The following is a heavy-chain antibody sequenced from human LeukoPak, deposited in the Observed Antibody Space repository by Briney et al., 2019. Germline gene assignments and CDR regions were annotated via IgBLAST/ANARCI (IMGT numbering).Heavy chain of an antibody. CDR3: ARRSYGFPFDY. CDR1: GGSISSSSYY. CDR2: IYYSGST. V-gene: IGHV4-39*01. D-gene: IGHD4-17*01. Sequence: SETLSLTCTVSGGSISSSSYYWGWIRQPPGKGLEWVGSIYYSGSTYYSPSLKSRVTISGDTSKNQFSLKLSSVTAADTAVYHCARRSYGFPFDYWDQGTLVTVSS. J-gene: IGHJ4*02.